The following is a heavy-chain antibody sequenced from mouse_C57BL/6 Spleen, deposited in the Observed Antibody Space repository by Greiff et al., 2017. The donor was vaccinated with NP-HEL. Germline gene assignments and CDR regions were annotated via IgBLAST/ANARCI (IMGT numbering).Heavy chain of an antibody. CDR1: GYAFSSYW. J-gene: IGHJ4*01. D-gene: IGHD1-1*01. CDR2: IYPGDGDT. Sequence: VQLQQSGAELVKPGASVKISCKASGYAFSSYWMNWVKQRTGKGLEWIGQIYPGDGDTNYNGKFKGKATLTADKSSSTAYMQLSSRTAEDAAVYVCARSRVTTVGDYWGQGTSVTVSS. CDR3: ARSRVTTVGDY. V-gene: IGHV1-80*01.